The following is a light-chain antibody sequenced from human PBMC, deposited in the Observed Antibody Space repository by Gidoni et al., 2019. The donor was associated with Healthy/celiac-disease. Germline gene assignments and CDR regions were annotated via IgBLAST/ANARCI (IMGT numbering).Light chain of an antibody. V-gene: IGLV2-14*01. J-gene: IGLJ2*01. CDR3: SSYTSSSTVV. CDR1: SRDVCGYNY. Sequence: QAALTQPASVSGSPGQSITISCTGTSRDVCGYNYVSWYQQHPGIAPNLMIYDVSNRPSGVSNRFSGSNSGNTASLSISGLQAEDEAYYYCSSYTSSSTVVFGGGPKLTVL. CDR2: DVS.